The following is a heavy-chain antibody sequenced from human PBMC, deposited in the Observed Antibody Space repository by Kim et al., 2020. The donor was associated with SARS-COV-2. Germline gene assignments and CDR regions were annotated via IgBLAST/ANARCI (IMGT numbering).Heavy chain of an antibody. Sequence: SETLSLTCAVYGGSFSGYYWSWIRQPPGKGLEWIGEINHSGSTNYNPSLKSRVTISVDTSKNQFSLKLSSVTAADTAVYYCARVGNYDFWSGYYPKPNYGMDVWGQGTTVTVSS. V-gene: IGHV4-34*01. CDR2: INHSGST. J-gene: IGHJ6*02. CDR1: GGSFSGYY. CDR3: ARVGNYDFWSGYYPKPNYGMDV. D-gene: IGHD3-3*01.